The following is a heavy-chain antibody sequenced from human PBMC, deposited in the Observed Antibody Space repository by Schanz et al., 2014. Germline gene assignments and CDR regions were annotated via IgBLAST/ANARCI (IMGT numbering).Heavy chain of an antibody. CDR2: LSGSGGST. CDR3: ARERGYCSGGSCLTFDY. J-gene: IGHJ4*02. CDR1: GFIFSSYG. Sequence: VQLVESGGGVVQPGRSLRLSCAASGFIFSSYGLHWVRQAPGKGLEWVSALSGSGGSTYYADSVEGRFTISRDNSKNTLYLQMNTLRAEDTAVYYCARERGYCSGGSCLTFDYWGQGTLVTVSS. D-gene: IGHD2-15*01. V-gene: IGHV3-NL1*01.